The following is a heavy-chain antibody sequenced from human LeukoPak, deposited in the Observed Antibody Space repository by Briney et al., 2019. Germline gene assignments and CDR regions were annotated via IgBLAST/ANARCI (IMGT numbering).Heavy chain of an antibody. D-gene: IGHD3-22*01. CDR2: ISGSGGST. J-gene: IGHJ4*02. CDR3: AKVSYYDSSGYYFSPFDY. CDR1: GFTFSSYA. V-gene: IGHV3-23*01. Sequence: GGSLRLSCAASGFTFSSYAMSWVRQAPGKGLEWVSAISGSGGSTYYADSVKGRFTISRDNSKNTLYLQMNSLRAEDTAVYYCAKVSYYDSSGYYFSPFDYWGQGTLVTVSS.